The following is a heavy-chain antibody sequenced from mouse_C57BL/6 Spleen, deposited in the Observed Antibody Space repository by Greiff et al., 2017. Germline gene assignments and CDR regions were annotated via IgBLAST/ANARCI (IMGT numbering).Heavy chain of an antibody. J-gene: IGHJ3*01. CDR3: ARDRTTAAGFAY. Sequence: EVQLVESGPGLVKPSQSLSLTCSVTGYSITSGYYWNWIRQFPGNKLEWMGYISYDGSNNYNPSLKNRISITRDTSKNQFFLKLNSVTTEDTATYYCARDRTTAAGFAYWGQGTLVTVSA. D-gene: IGHD1-2*01. CDR1: GYSITSGYY. CDR2: ISYDGSN. V-gene: IGHV3-6*01.